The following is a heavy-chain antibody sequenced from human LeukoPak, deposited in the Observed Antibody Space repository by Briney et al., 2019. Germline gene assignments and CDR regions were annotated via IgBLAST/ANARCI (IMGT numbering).Heavy chain of an antibody. J-gene: IGHJ6*03. D-gene: IGHD6-13*01. CDR2: IKQDGSEK. CDR1: GFTFSSYW. CDR3: ARGRVIAAAGYYYYYYMDV. V-gene: IGHV3-7*01. Sequence: GGSLRLSCAASGFTFSSYWMSWVRQAPGKGLEWVANIKQDGSEKYYVDSVKGRFTISRDNAKNSLYLQMNSLRAEDAAVYYCARGRVIAAAGYYYYYYMDVWGKGTTVTVSS.